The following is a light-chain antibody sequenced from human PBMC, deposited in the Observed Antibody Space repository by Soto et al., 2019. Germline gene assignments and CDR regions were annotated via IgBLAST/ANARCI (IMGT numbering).Light chain of an antibody. J-gene: IGKJ5*01. CDR1: QDISNY. V-gene: IGKV1-33*01. Sequence: DIQMTQSPSSLSASVGDRVTITCQASQDISNYLNWYQQKPGKAPKLLIYDASNLETGVPSRFSGSGSGTDFTFTISSLQPEDIATYYYQHYDNLPFTFGQGTRLEIK. CDR3: QHYDNLPFT. CDR2: DAS.